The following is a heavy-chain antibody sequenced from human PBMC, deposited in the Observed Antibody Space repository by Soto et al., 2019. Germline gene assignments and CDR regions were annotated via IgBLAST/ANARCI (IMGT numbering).Heavy chain of an antibody. CDR1: GGSISRYY. CDR3: AREGSSSDWFRSHNGGMDV. CDR2: IYYSGTT. Sequence: QVQLQESGPGLVKPSETLSLTCSVSGGSISRYYRSWIRQPPGNRLEWIGDIYYSGTTNYNPSLRSRVTISVDTSKNQFSLKLSSVTAADTAVYYCAREGSSSDWFRSHNGGMDVWGQGTTVTVSS. J-gene: IGHJ6*02. V-gene: IGHV4-59*01. D-gene: IGHD6-6*01.